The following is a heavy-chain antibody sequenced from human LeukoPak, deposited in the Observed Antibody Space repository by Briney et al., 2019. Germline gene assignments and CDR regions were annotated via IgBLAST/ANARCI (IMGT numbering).Heavy chain of an antibody. J-gene: IGHJ4*02. D-gene: IGHD3-22*01. V-gene: IGHV4-38-2*02. CDR3: ARAYNQYGSSGYYFDY. CDR2: IYHGGST. CDR1: GGSISSYY. Sequence: PSETLSLTCTVSGGSISSYYWGWIRQPPGKGLEWIGSIYHGGSTYYNPSLKSRVTISVDTSKNQFSLKLSSVTAADTAVCYCARAYNQYGSSGYYFDYWGQGTLVTVSS.